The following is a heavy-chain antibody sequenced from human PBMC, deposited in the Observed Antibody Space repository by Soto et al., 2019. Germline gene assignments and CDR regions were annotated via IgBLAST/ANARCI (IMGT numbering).Heavy chain of an antibody. J-gene: IGHJ4*02. CDR2: IIPILGIA. D-gene: IGHD3-9*01. Sequence: QVQLVQSGAEVKKPGSSVKVSCKASGGTFSSYTISWVRQAPGQGIEWMGRIIPILGIANYAQKVQGRVTITADKSTSTAYMELSSLRSEDTAVYYCARDLGASYYDILTGQDYWGQGTLVTVSS. V-gene: IGHV1-69*08. CDR1: GGTFSSYT. CDR3: ARDLGASYYDILTGQDY.